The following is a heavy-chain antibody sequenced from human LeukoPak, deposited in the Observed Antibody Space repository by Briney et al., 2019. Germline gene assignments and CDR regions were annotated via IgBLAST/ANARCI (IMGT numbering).Heavy chain of an antibody. CDR1: GCSISSGYY. Sequence: SETLSLTCNVSGCSISSGYYWSWIRQPPGKGLEWIGGIYHSGYTFYNSSLKSRVTISVDTSKNQSSLKLQSVTAADTAVYYCATERTVRYFDPWGQGTLVTVSS. J-gene: IGHJ5*02. V-gene: IGHV4-38-2*02. CDR2: IYHSGYT. CDR3: ATERTVRYFDP. D-gene: IGHD1-14*01.